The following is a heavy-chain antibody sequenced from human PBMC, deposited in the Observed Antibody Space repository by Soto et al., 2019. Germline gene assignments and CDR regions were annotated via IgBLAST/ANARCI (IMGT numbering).Heavy chain of an antibody. J-gene: IGHJ4*02. V-gene: IGHV4-31*03. D-gene: IGHD3-22*01. Sequence: SETLSLTCTVSGGSISSGGYYWSWIRQHPGKGLEWIGYIYYSGSTYHNPSLKSRVTISVDTSKHQFSLKLSSVTAADTAVYYCARDSSGSFDYWGQGTLVTV. CDR1: GGSISSGGYY. CDR2: IYYSGST. CDR3: ARDSSGSFDY.